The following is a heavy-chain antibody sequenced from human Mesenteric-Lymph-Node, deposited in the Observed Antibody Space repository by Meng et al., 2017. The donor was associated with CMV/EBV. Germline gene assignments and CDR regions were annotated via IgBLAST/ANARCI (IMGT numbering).Heavy chain of an antibody. CDR2: INYDGNSI. CDR1: GFIFSSYD. CDR3: ANSKGQLGFAW. D-gene: IGHD6-6*01. J-gene: IGHJ4*02. Sequence: GESLKISCAASGFIFSSYDMNWVRQSPGKGLEWVSSINYDGNSIYYADPVRGRFTISRDDAQNSLYLQMISLRVEDTAVYYCANSKGQLGFAWWGQGTLVTVSS. V-gene: IGHV3-21*01.